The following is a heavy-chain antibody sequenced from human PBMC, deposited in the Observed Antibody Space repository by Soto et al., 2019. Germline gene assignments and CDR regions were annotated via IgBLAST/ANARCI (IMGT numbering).Heavy chain of an antibody. V-gene: IGHV3-66*01. D-gene: IGHD6-13*01. CDR1: GCTVSSNY. Sequence: EVQLVESGGGLVQPGGSLRLSCAASGCTVSSNYMSWVRQAPGKGLEWVSVIYSGGSTDSADSVKGRCTISRDTSKNTLYLQMNSLRAEDTAVYYCARGDSIAAAGYFQHWGQGTLVTVSS. CDR3: ARGDSIAAAGYFQH. CDR2: IYSGGST. J-gene: IGHJ1*01.